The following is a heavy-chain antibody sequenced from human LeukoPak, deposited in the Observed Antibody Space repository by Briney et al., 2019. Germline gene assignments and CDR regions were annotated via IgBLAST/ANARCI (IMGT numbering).Heavy chain of an antibody. CDR3: ASMANWIDAFDI. D-gene: IGHD1-20*01. CDR2: IIPIFGTA. CDR1: GYTFTSYG. J-gene: IGHJ3*02. V-gene: IGHV1-69*13. Sequence: SVKVSCKASGYTFTSYGISWVRQAPGQGLEWMGGIIPIFGTANYAQKFQGRVTITADESTSTAYMELSSLRSEDTAVYYCASMANWIDAFDIWGQGTMVTVSS.